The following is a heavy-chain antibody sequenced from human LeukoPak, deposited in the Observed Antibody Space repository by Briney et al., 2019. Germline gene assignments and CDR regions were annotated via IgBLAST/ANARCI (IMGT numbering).Heavy chain of an antibody. V-gene: IGHV3-30*02. CDR2: IRYDGSNK. D-gene: IGHD1-26*01. J-gene: IGHJ3*01. CDR1: GFTFSSYG. CDR3: AKDFMGGGGSYPKIDAFDF. Sequence: PGGSLRLSCAASGFTFSSYGMHWVRQAPGKGLEWVAFIRYDGSNKYYADSVKGRFTISRDNSKNTLYLQMNSLRAEDTAVYYCAKDFMGGGGSYPKIDAFDFWGQGTMVTVSS.